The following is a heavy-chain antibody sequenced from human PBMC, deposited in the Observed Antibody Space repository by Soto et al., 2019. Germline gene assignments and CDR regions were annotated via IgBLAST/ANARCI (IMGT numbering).Heavy chain of an antibody. Sequence: SETLSLTCSVSGGSVNSGSYYWSWLRQPPGKGLEWIGYIYYSGGTRYNPSLKSGVTISLDTSKNQVSLNLASVTAADMAVYFCARSLYSSAWYLFGYWGQGTLVTVSS. J-gene: IGHJ4*02. CDR1: GGSVNSGSYY. D-gene: IGHD6-19*01. CDR3: ARSLYSSAWYLFGY. CDR2: IYYSGGT. V-gene: IGHV4-61*01.